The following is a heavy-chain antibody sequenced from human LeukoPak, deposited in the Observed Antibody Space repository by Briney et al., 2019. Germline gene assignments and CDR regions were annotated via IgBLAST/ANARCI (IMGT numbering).Heavy chain of an antibody. CDR1: GGSISSYY. J-gene: IGHJ4*02. V-gene: IGHV4-4*07. CDR3: ARQIASAGTAGFDF. CDR2: IYSTGST. D-gene: IGHD6-13*01. Sequence: SETLSLTCTVSGGSISSYYWSWIRQPAGKGPEWIGRIYSTGSTNYNPSLKSRVTMSVDTSKNQFSLRLRSVTAAVTAVYYCARQIASAGTAGFDFWGQGALVTVSS.